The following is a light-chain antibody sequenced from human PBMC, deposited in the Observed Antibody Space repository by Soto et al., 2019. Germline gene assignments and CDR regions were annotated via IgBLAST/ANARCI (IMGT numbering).Light chain of an antibody. V-gene: IGKV3-15*01. Sequence: EIVMTQSPATLSVSPGERATLSCRASQSVTNNLAWYQQRPGQPPRLLIFGASTRATGVPARFGGSGSGTDFILTINSLQSEDFAVYYCQQYKNRPRTFGQGTKVEIK. J-gene: IGKJ1*01. CDR1: QSVTNN. CDR2: GAS. CDR3: QQYKNRPRT.